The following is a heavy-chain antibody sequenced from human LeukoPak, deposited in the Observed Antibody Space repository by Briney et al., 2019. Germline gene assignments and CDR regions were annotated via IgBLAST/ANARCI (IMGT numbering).Heavy chain of an antibody. J-gene: IGHJ4*02. CDR1: GGSINSYY. CDR2: IYYSGTT. D-gene: IGHD3-9*01. CDR3: AGGYDVLTGYHYYLDY. V-gene: IGHV4-59*01. Sequence: SETLSLTCSVSGGSINSYYWTWIRQPPGKGLEWIGYIYYSGTTNYNPSLKSRVTMSVDTSENQFSLSLTSVTAADTAVYFCAGGYDVLTGYHYYLDYWGQGTLVTVSS.